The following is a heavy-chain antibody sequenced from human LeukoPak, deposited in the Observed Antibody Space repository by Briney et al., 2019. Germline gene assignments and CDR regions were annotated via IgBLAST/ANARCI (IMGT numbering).Heavy chain of an antibody. V-gene: IGHV3-33*01. Sequence: GGSLRLSCAASGFTFSSYGMHWVRQAPGKGLEWVAVIWYDGSNKYYADSVKGRFTISRDNSKNTLYPQMNSLRAEDTAVYYCARRKQPYSYYYGMDVWGQGTTVTVS. CDR3: ARRKQPYSYYYGMDV. CDR2: IWYDGSNK. D-gene: IGHD6-13*01. J-gene: IGHJ6*02. CDR1: GFTFSSYG.